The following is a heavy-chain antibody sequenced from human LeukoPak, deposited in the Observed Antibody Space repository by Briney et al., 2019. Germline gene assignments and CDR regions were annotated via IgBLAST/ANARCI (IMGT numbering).Heavy chain of an antibody. V-gene: IGHV1-46*01. CDR3: ARDKTTWYDSSGPLDY. Sequence: GASVKVSCKASGCTFTSYYMHWVRQAPGQGLEWMGIINPSGGSTSYAQKFQGRVTMTRDMSTSTVYMELSSLRSEDTAVYYCARDKTTWYDSSGPLDYWGQGTLVTVSS. J-gene: IGHJ4*02. CDR1: GCTFTSYY. CDR2: INPSGGST. D-gene: IGHD3-22*01.